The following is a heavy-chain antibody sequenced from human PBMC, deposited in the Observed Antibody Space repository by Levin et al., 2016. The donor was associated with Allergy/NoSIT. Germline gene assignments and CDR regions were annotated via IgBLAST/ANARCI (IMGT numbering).Heavy chain of an antibody. CDR3: ARSFSFGELNFDL. V-gene: IGHV2-5*02. Sequence: SGPTLVKPSQTLTLTCSFSGFSLSTKGVGVAWIRQPPGKPLEWLAFIYWDDDERYNPSLKTRLTITKDSSTNKVVLTMTNMGPVDTGTYYCARSFSFGELNFDLWGQGTLVTVSS. D-gene: IGHD3-10*01. CDR1: GFSLSTKGVG. CDR2: IYWDDDE. J-gene: IGHJ4*02.